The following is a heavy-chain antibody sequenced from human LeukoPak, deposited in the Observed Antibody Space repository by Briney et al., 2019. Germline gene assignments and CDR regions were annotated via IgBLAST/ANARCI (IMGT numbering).Heavy chain of an antibody. Sequence: GGSLRLSCAASGFTFSSYWMSWVRQAPGKGLEWVAFIRYDIKMKSYAESVRGRFTISRDNSNNTLYLEMNSLRPEDTAVYYCVKEASWSGYYITYYFDYWGQGTLVTVPS. J-gene: IGHJ4*02. CDR3: VKEASWSGYYITYYFDY. D-gene: IGHD3-3*01. CDR2: IRYDIKMK. V-gene: IGHV3-30*02. CDR1: GFTFSSYW.